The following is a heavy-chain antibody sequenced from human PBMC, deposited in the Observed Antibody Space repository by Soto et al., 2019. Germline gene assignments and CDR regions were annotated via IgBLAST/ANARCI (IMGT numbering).Heavy chain of an antibody. CDR1: GFTFSSYG. J-gene: IGHJ6*02. CDR3: AKVAEYSSSNYYYGMHV. V-gene: IGHV3-30*18. Sequence: PGGSLRLSCAASGFTFSSYGMHWVRQAPGKGLEWVAVISYDGSNKYYADSVKGRFTISRDNSKNTLYLQMNSLRAEDTAVYYCAKVAEYSSSNYYYGMHVSGPGTTVTVYS. CDR2: ISYDGSNK. D-gene: IGHD6-6*01.